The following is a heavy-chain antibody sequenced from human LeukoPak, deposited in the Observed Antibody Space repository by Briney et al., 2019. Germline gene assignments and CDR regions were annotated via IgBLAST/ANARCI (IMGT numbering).Heavy chain of an antibody. CDR1: GYTLSELS. V-gene: IGHV1-24*01. CDR3: AGRRYYDSSGYRAGNLDY. D-gene: IGHD3-22*01. Sequence: GASVKVSCKVSGYTLSELSMHWVRQAPGKGLEWMGGFDPEDGETIYAQKFQGGVTMTEDTSTDTAYMELSSLRSEDTAVYYCAGRRYYDSSGYRAGNLDYWGQGTLVTVSS. J-gene: IGHJ4*02. CDR2: FDPEDGET.